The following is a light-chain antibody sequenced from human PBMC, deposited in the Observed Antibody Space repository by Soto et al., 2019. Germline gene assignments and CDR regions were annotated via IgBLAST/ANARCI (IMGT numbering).Light chain of an antibody. CDR2: ANN. J-gene: IGLJ3*02. Sequence: QSVLTQPPSASGTPGQRVTISCSGSSSNIRSEHVNWYQQVPGTAPKLLIYANNQRPSGVPDRFSVSKSGTSASLAIDGLQSEDEADYYCAAWDDSLKGGVFGGGTKLTVL. CDR1: SSNIRSEH. V-gene: IGLV1-44*01. CDR3: AAWDDSLKGGV.